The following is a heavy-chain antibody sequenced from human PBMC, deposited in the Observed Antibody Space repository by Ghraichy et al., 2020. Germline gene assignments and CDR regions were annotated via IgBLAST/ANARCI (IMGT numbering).Heavy chain of an antibody. J-gene: IGHJ6*02. Sequence: SVKVSCKASGGTFSSYAISWVRQAPGQGLEWMGGIIPIFGTANYAQKFQGRVTITADESTSTAYMELSSLRSEDTAVYYCARNWNYVEGYYGMDVWGQGTTVTVSS. CDR1: GGTFSSYA. CDR2: IIPIFGTA. D-gene: IGHD1-7*01. CDR3: ARNWNYVEGYYGMDV. V-gene: IGHV1-69*13.